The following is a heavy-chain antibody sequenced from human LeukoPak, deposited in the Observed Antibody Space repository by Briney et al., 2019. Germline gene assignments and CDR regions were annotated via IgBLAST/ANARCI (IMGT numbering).Heavy chain of an antibody. CDR2: IYTSGST. V-gene: IGHV4-4*07. CDR1: GGSISSYY. CDR3: ARDQAYCGGDCPLDAFDI. J-gene: IGHJ3*02. Sequence: PSETLSLTCTVSGGSISSYYWSWIRQPAGKGLEWIGRIYTSGSTNYNPSLKSRVTMSVDTSKNQFSLKLSSVTAADTAVYYCARDQAYCGGDCPLDAFDIWGQGTMVTVSS. D-gene: IGHD2-21*02.